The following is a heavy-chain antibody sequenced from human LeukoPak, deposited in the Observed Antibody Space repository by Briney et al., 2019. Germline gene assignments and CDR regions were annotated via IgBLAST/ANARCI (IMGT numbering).Heavy chain of an antibody. CDR2: ISGSGVT. V-gene: IGHV3-23*01. J-gene: IGHJ3*02. Sequence: GGSLRLSCAGSGFTFSSYAMSWVRLAPGRGLEWVAAISGSGVTYYADYVKGRFTISRDSSRNMLYVQMNNLRAEDTAMYYCAKCTSGSCYSAGAFDIWGHGTMVTVSS. D-gene: IGHD2-15*01. CDR3: AKCTSGSCYSAGAFDI. CDR1: GFTFSSYA.